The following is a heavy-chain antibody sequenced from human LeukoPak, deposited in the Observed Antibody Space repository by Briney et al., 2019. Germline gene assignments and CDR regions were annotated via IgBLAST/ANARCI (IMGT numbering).Heavy chain of an antibody. Sequence: PSETLSLTCAVYGGSFSGYYWSWIRQPPGKGLEWIGEINHSGSTNYNPSLKSRVTISVDTSKNQFSLKLSSVTAADTAVYYCARGIWFGDQSFDYWGQGTLVTVSS. CDR3: ARGIWFGDQSFDY. V-gene: IGHV4-34*01. CDR1: GGSFSGYY. J-gene: IGHJ4*02. D-gene: IGHD3-10*01. CDR2: INHSGST.